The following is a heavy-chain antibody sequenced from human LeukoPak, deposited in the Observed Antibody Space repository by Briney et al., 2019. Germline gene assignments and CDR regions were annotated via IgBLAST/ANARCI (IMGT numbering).Heavy chain of an antibody. CDR3: ARVVAGHWVEGYYMDV. J-gene: IGHJ6*03. CDR1: GGSISSYY. D-gene: IGHD6-19*01. CDR2: IYYSGST. Sequence: SETLSLTCTVSGGSISSYYWSWIRQPPGKGLEWIGYIYYSGSTNYNPSLKSRVTISVDTSKNQFSLKLSSVTAADTAVYYCARVVAGHWVEGYYMDVWGKGTTVTISS. V-gene: IGHV4-59*01.